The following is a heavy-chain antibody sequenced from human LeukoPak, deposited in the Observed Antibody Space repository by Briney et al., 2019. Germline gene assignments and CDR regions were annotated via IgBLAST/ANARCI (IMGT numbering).Heavy chain of an antibody. CDR2: INHSGST. CDR1: GGSFSGYY. D-gene: IGHD3-3*01. CDR3: ARALGGGEPWIFGVGIY. V-gene: IGHV4-34*01. Sequence: SETLSLTCAVYGGSFSGYYWSWIRQPPGKGLEWIGEINHSGSTNYNPSLKSRVTISVDTSKNQFSLKLSSMTAADTAVYYCARALGGGEPWIFGVGIYWGQGTLVTVSS. J-gene: IGHJ4*02.